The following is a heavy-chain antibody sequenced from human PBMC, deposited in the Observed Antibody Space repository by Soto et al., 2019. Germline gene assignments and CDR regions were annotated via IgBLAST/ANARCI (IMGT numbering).Heavy chain of an antibody. D-gene: IGHD3-10*01. V-gene: IGHV4-39*01. Sequence: SETLSLTCTVSGGSISSGDYYWGWIRQPPGKGLEWIGSIYYSGSTYYNPSLKSRVTISVDTSKNQFSLKLSSVTAADTAVYYCARTAIGRLGGEFGYWGQGTLVTVSS. CDR2: IYYSGST. J-gene: IGHJ4*02. CDR3: ARTAIGRLGGEFGY. CDR1: GGSISSGDYY.